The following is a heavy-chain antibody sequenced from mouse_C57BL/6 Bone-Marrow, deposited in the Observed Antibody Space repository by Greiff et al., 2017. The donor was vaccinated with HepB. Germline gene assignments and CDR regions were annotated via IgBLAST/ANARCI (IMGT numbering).Heavy chain of an antibody. D-gene: IGHD1-1*01. J-gene: IGHJ3*01. CDR1: GYTFTSYD. CDR2: IYPRDGST. CDR3: ATDYVTTGVAY. Sequence: QVQLQQSGPELVKPGASVKLSCKASGYTFTSYDINWVKQRPGQGLEWIGWIYPRDGSTKYNEKFKGKATLTVDTSSSTAYMQLHSLTSEDSAVYFCATDYVTTGVAYWGQGTLVTVSA. V-gene: IGHV1-85*01.